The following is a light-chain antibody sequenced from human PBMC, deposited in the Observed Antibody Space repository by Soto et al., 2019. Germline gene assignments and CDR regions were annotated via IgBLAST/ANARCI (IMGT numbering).Light chain of an antibody. CDR2: GAS. V-gene: IGKV3-15*01. J-gene: IGKJ2*01. Sequence: EIVMTQSPATLSVSPGERATLSCRASQSVSSNLAWYQQKPGQAPRLLIYGASTRATGIPGRFSGSGSGTEFTLTISSLQSEDFAIYYCHQYNYWPPKYTFGQGTKLEIK. CDR1: QSVSSN. CDR3: HQYNYWPPKYT.